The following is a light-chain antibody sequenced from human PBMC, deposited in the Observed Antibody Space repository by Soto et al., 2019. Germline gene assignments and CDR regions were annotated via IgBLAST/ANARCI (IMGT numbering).Light chain of an antibody. Sequence: EIVLTQSPGTLSLSPGERATLSCRASQSVSNSYLAWYQQKPGPAPRLLIYHASSRATGLPDRFSGSGSGTDFTLTISRLEPEDFAVYYCQQYCSSPVTFGQGTKLEIK. CDR3: QQYCSSPVT. J-gene: IGKJ2*01. CDR2: HAS. CDR1: QSVSNSY. V-gene: IGKV3-20*01.